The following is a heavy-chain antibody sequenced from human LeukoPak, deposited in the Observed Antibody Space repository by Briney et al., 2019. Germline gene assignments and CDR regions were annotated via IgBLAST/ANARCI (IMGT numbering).Heavy chain of an antibody. CDR1: GFTFSNYW. D-gene: IGHD4-17*01. J-gene: IGHJ4*02. V-gene: IGHV3-30-3*01. CDR3: ARGNDYGDYYFDY. CDR2: ISYDGSNK. Sequence: PGGSLRLSCGVSGFTFSNYWMSWVRQAPGKGLEWVAVISYDGSNKYYADSVKGRFTISRDNSKNTLYLQMNSLRAEDTAVYYCARGNDYGDYYFDYWGQGTLVTVSS.